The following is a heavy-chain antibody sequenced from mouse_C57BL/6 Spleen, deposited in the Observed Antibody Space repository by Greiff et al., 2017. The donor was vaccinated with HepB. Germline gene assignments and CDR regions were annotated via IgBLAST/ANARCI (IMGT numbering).Heavy chain of an antibody. D-gene: IGHD1-1*01. CDR1: GFTFSDYG. J-gene: IGHJ3*01. V-gene: IGHV5-17*01. CDR3: ARQFITSAVEGAWFAY. Sequence: EVKVVESGGGLVKPGGSLKLSCAASGFTFSDYGMHWVRQAPEKGLEWVAYISSGSSTIYYADTVKGRFTISRDNAKNTLILQMTSLRYEGTAMYYCARQFITSAVEGAWFAYLGQGTLVTDSA. CDR2: ISSGSSTI.